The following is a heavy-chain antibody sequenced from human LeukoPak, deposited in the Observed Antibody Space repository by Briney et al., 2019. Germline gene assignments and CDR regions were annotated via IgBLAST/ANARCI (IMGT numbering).Heavy chain of an antibody. CDR3: ARDSSSWYEWFDP. V-gene: IGHV3-23*01. Sequence: QTGGSLRLSCAASGFTFSSYAMSWVRQAPGKGLEWVSAISGSGGSTYYADSVKGRFTISRDNSKNTLYLQMNSLRAEDTAVYYCARDSSSWYEWFDPWGQGTLVTVSS. CDR2: ISGSGGST. J-gene: IGHJ5*02. D-gene: IGHD6-13*01. CDR1: GFTFSSYA.